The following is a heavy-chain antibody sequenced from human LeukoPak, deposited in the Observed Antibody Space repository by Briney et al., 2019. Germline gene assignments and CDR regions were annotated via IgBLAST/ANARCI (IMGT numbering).Heavy chain of an antibody. CDR2: STAPA. J-gene: IGHJ3*01. CDR3: AKDSFSYNGVFDALDV. D-gene: IGHD2-8*01. Sequence: GGSLRLSCAASGFTFSDYAMTWVRQAPGKGLEWVSSTAPAHYADSVKGRFTISRDDSKNTLFLQMNSLRAEDTAIYYCAKDSFSYNGVFDALDVWGHGTMVTVSS. V-gene: IGHV3-23*01. CDR1: GFTFSDYA.